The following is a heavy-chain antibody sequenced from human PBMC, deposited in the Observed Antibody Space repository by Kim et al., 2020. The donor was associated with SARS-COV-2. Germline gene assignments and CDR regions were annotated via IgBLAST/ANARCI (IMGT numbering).Heavy chain of an antibody. CDR2: INHSGGST. D-gene: IGHD2-15*01. J-gene: IGHJ5*02. V-gene: IGHV1-46*01. CDR3: ATLVA. Sequence: INHSGGSTSYAKKLQGRVTMTRNTSTSKVYMELSSLRSEDTAVYYCATLVAWGQGTLVTVSS.